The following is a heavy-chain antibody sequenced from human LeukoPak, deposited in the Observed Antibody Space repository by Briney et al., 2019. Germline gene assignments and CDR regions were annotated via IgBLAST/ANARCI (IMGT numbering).Heavy chain of an antibody. CDR3: ARGREVTRDFDY. CDR2: INHSGST. D-gene: IGHD4-23*01. Sequence: PSETLSLTCTVSGGSISGYYWSWIRQPPGKGLEWIGEINHSGSTNYNPSLKSRVTISVDTSKNQFSLKLSSVTAADTAVYYCARGREVTRDFDYWGQGTLVSVSS. CDR1: GGSISGYY. V-gene: IGHV4-34*01. J-gene: IGHJ4*02.